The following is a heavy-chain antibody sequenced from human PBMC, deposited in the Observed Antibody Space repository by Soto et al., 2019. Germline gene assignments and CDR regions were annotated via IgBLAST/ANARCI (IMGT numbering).Heavy chain of an antibody. CDR1: GGSISSYY. V-gene: IGHV4-4*07. CDR3: VRACRSNSCYDVFDY. Sequence: QVQLQESGPGLLKPSETLSLTCTVSGGSISSYYWSWIRQPAGKGLEWIGRIYTSGSTNYNPSLKSRVTMSVDTSKNQFSLKLSSVTAADTAVYYCVRACRSNSCYDVFDYWGQGTLVTVSS. CDR2: IYTSGST. D-gene: IGHD2-2*01. J-gene: IGHJ4*02.